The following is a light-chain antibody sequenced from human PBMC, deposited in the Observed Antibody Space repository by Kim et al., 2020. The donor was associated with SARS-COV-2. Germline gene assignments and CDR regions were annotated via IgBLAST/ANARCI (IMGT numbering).Light chain of an antibody. V-gene: IGLV2-14*03. CDR1: SSDVGGYNY. Sequence: QSALTQPASVSGSPGQSIAISCTGTSSDVGGYNYVAWYQQHPGKAPKLMIYDVYKRPSGVSNRFSGSKSGNTASLTISGLQAEDEADYYCSSYTLSSTSLYVFGTGTKVTVL. J-gene: IGLJ1*01. CDR3: SSYTLSSTSLYV. CDR2: DVY.